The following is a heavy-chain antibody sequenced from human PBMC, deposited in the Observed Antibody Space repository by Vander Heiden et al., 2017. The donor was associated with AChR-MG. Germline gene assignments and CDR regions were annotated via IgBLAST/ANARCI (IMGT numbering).Heavy chain of an antibody. Sequence: VPLVESGGGVVLPGRSLRLSCAASGFTFRGYGMHWVRQAPGKGMEWVAVIWYDGSNKYYADSVKGRFTISRDNSKNTLYLQMNSLRAEDTAVYYCASNYDILTGYYAFDYWGQGTLVTVSS. J-gene: IGHJ4*02. CDR2: IWYDGSNK. D-gene: IGHD3-9*01. V-gene: IGHV3-33*01. CDR1: GFTFRGYG. CDR3: ASNYDILTGYYAFDY.